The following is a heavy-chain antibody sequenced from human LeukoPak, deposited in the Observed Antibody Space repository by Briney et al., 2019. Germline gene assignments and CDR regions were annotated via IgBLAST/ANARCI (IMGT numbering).Heavy chain of an antibody. D-gene: IGHD3-3*01. V-gene: IGHV3-7*01. CDR1: GFTFSSYW. J-gene: IGHJ6*03. CDR3: ARVNYDFWSGYPGGGDYYYYMDV. Sequence: GGSLRLSCAASGFTFSSYWMSWVRQAPGKGLEWVANIKQGGSEKYYVDSVKGRFTISRDNAKNSLYLQMNSLRAEDTAVYYCARVNYDFWSGYPGGGDYYYYMDVWGKGTTVTVSS. CDR2: IKQGGSEK.